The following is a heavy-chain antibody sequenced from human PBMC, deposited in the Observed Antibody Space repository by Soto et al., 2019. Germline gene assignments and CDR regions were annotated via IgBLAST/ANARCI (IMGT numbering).Heavy chain of an antibody. V-gene: IGHV3-20*04. CDR3: ALVENGSVDY. Sequence: PGGSLRLSCITSGYSFDDYAMIWVRQVPGRGLEWVSGVDRKGLKTEYRDSVRGRFTISRDNARSSLYLQMNNLKTEDTALYYCALVENGSVDYWGRGSLVTVSS. D-gene: IGHD3-10*01. CDR1: GYSFDDYA. J-gene: IGHJ4*02. CDR2: VDRKGLKT.